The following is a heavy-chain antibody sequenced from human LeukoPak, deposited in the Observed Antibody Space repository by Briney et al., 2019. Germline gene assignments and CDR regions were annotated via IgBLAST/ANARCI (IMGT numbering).Heavy chain of an antibody. V-gene: IGHV3-74*01. J-gene: IGHJ4*02. CDR2: IKNDGSNK. CDR1: GFTFGSYW. D-gene: IGHD3-10*01. CDR3: ARDYSGSLDY. Sequence: SXXLSCAASGFTFGSYWMHWVRQAPGKGLVWVSLIKNDGSNKIYADSVKGRFTISRDNAKNTVYLQMNSLRAEDTAVYYCARDYSGSLDYCRQGTLLTVSS.